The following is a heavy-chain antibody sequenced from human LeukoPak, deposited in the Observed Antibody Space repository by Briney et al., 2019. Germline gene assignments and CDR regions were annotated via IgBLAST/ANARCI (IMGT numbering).Heavy chain of an antibody. D-gene: IGHD2-2*01. CDR3: AREVIAPAALDF. Sequence: KSGGSLRLSCVCSGFTFSNYGMKWVRQAPGKGLEWVSSISSSSGYIYYADSVKGRFTISRDKDSLYLQMNSLKAEDTAVYYCAREVIAPAALDFWGQGTLVTVSS. V-gene: IGHV3-21*01. J-gene: IGHJ4*02. CDR1: GFTFSNYG. CDR2: ISSSSGYI.